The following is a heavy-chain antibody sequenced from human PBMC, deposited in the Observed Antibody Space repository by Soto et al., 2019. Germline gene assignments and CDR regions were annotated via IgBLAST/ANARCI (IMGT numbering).Heavy chain of an antibody. CDR1: GYTFTSYY. D-gene: IGHD3-3*01. CDR3: ARGPLYYDFWSGPFLMDV. V-gene: IGHV1-46*03. CDR2: INPSGGST. Sequence: ASVKVSCKASGYTFTSYYMHWVRQAPGQGLEWMGIINPSGGSTSYAQKFQGRVTMTRDTSTSTVYMELSSLRSEDTAVYYCARGPLYYDFWSGPFLMDVWGKGTTVTVSS. J-gene: IGHJ6*03.